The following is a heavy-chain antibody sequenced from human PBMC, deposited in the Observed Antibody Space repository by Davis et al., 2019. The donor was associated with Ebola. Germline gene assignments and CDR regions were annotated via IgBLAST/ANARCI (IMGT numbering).Heavy chain of an antibody. CDR1: GFTFSSYA. V-gene: IGHV3-30-3*01. CDR3: AKVEYHGY. Sequence: GGSLRLSCAASGFTFSSYAVHWVRQAPGKGLEWVAVISYDGSNKYYADSVKGRFTISRDNSKNTLYLQMNSLRAEDTAVYYCAKVEYHGYWGQGTLVTVSS. J-gene: IGHJ4*02. D-gene: IGHD2/OR15-2a*01. CDR2: ISYDGSNK.